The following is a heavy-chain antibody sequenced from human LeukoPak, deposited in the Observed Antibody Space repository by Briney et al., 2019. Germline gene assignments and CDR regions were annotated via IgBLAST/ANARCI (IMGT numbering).Heavy chain of an antibody. Sequence: ASVKVSCKASGYTFTSYGISWVRQAPGQGLEWMGWISAYSGNTNYAQKLQGRVTMTTDTSTSTAYMELRSLRSDDTAVYYCARDTPRRGGYGAYLDYWGQGTLVTVSS. CDR2: ISAYSGNT. J-gene: IGHJ4*02. CDR1: GYTFTSYG. D-gene: IGHD5-12*01. V-gene: IGHV1-18*01. CDR3: ARDTPRRGGYGAYLDY.